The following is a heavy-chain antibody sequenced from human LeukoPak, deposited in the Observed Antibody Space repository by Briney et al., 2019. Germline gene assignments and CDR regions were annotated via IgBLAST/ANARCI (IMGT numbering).Heavy chain of an antibody. J-gene: IGHJ4*02. CDR3: ARGPGSQSNY. CDR2: ISSSSSYI. D-gene: IGHD1-26*01. Sequence: GGSLRLSCAASGFTFSSYSMKWVRPAPGKGLEWVSSISSSSSYIYYADSVKGRFTISRDNAKNSLYLQMNSLRAEDTAVYYCARGPGSQSNYWGQGTLVTVSS. V-gene: IGHV3-21*01. CDR1: GFTFSSYS.